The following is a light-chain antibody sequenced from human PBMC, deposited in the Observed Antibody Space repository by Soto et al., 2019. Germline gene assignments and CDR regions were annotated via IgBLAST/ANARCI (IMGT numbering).Light chain of an antibody. CDR3: QSSDSGTLYV. CDR1: SGRIASNY. V-gene: IGLV6-57*04. J-gene: IGLJ1*01. Sequence: NFMLTQPHSVSASPGKTVTISCTRSSGRIASNYVQWYQQRPGSAPTTVIYEDKQRPSAFPDRFSGSIDSSSNSASLTISGLQTEDEADYYCQSSDSGTLYVFGTGTKVTVL. CDR2: EDK.